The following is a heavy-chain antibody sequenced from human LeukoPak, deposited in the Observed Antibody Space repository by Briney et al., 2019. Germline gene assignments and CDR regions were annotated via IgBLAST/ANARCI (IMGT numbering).Heavy chain of an antibody. CDR2: IYTSGST. CDR1: SGSISSNSYY. J-gene: IGHJ6*03. Sequence: SETLSLTCTVSSGSISSNSYYWDWIRQPPGKGLEWIGRIYTSGSTNYNPSLKSRVTISVDTSKNQFSLKLSSVTAADTAVYYCARESSGWYSFYYYYYMDVWGKGTTVTISS. V-gene: IGHV4-39*07. D-gene: IGHD6-19*01. CDR3: ARESSGWYSFYYYYYMDV.